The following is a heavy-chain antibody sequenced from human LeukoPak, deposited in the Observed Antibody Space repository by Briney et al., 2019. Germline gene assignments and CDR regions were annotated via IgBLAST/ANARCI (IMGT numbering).Heavy chain of an antibody. J-gene: IGHJ4*02. Sequence: SVKLSCKASGGTFSSYAISWVRQAPGQGLEWMGGVIPIFGTANYAQKFQGRVTITTDESTSPAYMALSSVRSEDTAVYYCARSHTTVTSGFDYWGQGTLVTVSS. CDR2: VIPIFGTA. V-gene: IGHV1-69*05. CDR3: ARSHTTVTSGFDY. D-gene: IGHD4-17*01. CDR1: GGTFSSYA.